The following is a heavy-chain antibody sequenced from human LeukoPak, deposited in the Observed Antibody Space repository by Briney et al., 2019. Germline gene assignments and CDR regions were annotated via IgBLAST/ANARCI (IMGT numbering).Heavy chain of an antibody. J-gene: IGHJ6*03. D-gene: IGHD6-19*01. V-gene: IGHV1-8*01. CDR1: GYTFTSYD. CDR2: MNPNSGNT. CDR3: ARGTLGWRYYYYYYMDV. Sequence: ASVKVSCKASGYTFTSYDINWVRQATGQGFEWMVWMNPNSGNTGYAQKFQGRVTMTRNTSISTAYMELSSLRSEDTAVYYCARGTLGWRYYYYYYMDVWGKGTTVTISS.